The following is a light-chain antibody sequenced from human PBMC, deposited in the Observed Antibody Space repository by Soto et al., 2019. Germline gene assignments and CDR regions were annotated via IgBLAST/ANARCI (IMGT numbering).Light chain of an antibody. CDR3: LQTTPFPLT. J-gene: IGKJ4*01. Sequence: DSVLTQTPLSSPVTLGQPASISCRSSQSLVHSDGNTYLNWLQQRPGQPPRLLIYEVSNRFSGVPDRFSGSGAGTDFTLEISRVEAEDVAIYYCLQTTPFPLTFGGGTKVEIK. CDR2: EVS. V-gene: IGKV2-24*01. CDR1: QSLVHSDGNTY.